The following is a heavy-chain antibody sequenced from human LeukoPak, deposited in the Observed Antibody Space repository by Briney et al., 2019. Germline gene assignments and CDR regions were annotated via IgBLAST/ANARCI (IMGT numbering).Heavy chain of an antibody. D-gene: IGHD3-16*02. CDR1: GGSISSYY. J-gene: IGHJ4*02. Sequence: SETLSLTCTVSGGSISSYYWSWIRQPAGKGLEWIGRIYTSGSTNYNPSLKSRVTMSVDTSKNQFSLKLSSVTAADTAVYYCARLQYDYVWGSYRYGPFDYWGPGTLVTVSS. CDR2: IYTSGST. V-gene: IGHV4-4*07. CDR3: ARLQYDYVWGSYRYGPFDY.